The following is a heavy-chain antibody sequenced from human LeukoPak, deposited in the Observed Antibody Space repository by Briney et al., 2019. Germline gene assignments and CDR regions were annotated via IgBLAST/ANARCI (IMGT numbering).Heavy chain of an antibody. J-gene: IGHJ4*02. CDR1: GFTFSSYS. V-gene: IGHV3-21*01. Sequence: GGSLRLSCAASGFTFSSYSMNWVRQAPGKGLEWVSSISSSSSYIYYADSVKGRFTISRDNAKNSLYPQMNSLRAEDTAVYYCASYVDTGDFDYWGQGTLVTVSS. CDR3: ASYVDTGDFDY. D-gene: IGHD5-18*01. CDR2: ISSSSSYI.